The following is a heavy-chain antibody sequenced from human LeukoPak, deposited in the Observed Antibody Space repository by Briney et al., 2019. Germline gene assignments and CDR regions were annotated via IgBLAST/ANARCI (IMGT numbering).Heavy chain of an antibody. CDR2: IYNTADYT. J-gene: IGHJ4*02. D-gene: IGHD2-15*01. Sequence: GGSLRLSCAASGFTFSSYAMSWVRQAPGKGLEWVSGIYNTADYTFYTDSVKGRFTISRDNFKSALYLEMNSLRAEDTAVYYCAKASLGSCTGARCYHFDNWGQGTLVTVSS. CDR3: AKASLGSCTGARCYHFDN. CDR1: GFTFSSYA. V-gene: IGHV3-23*01.